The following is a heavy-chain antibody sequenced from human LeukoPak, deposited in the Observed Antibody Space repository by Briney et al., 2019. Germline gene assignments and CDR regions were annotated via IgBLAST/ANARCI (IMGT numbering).Heavy chain of an antibody. J-gene: IGHJ5*02. Sequence: SVKVSCKASGGTFSSYAISWVRQAPGQGLEWMGGIIPIFGTANYAQKFQGRVTITADESTSTAYMELSSLRSEDTAVYYCAREVMRDYYDSSGHPWGQGTLVTVSS. CDR2: IIPIFGTA. V-gene: IGHV1-69*13. CDR3: AREVMRDYYDSSGHP. D-gene: IGHD3-22*01. CDR1: GGTFSSYA.